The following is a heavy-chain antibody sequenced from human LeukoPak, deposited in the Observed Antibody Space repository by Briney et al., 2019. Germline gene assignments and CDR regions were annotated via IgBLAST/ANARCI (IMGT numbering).Heavy chain of an antibody. CDR1: GFTFSSYA. CDR2: ISASGGST. J-gene: IGHJ6*02. D-gene: IGHD3-3*01. Sequence: PGGSLRLSCAASGFTFSSYAMSWVRQAPGKGLEWVSAISASGGSTYYADSVKGRFTISRDNSKNTLYLQMNSLRAEDTAVYHCASKPTYYDPVKGYGMDVWGQGTTVTVSS. CDR3: ASKPTYYDPVKGYGMDV. V-gene: IGHV3-23*01.